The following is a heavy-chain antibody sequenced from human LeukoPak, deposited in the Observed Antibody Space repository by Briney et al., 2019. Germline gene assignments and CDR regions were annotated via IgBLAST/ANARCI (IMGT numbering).Heavy chain of an antibody. V-gene: IGHV3-21*01. Sequence: TGGSLRLSCAASGFTFSSYSMNWVRQAPGKGLEWVSSISSSSSYIYYADSVKGRSTISRDNAKNSLYLQMNSLRAEDTAVYYCTRHYCSGGSCYSGGWFDPWGQGTLVTVSS. CDR2: ISSSSSYI. CDR1: GFTFSSYS. J-gene: IGHJ5*02. D-gene: IGHD2-15*01. CDR3: TRHYCSGGSCYSGGWFDP.